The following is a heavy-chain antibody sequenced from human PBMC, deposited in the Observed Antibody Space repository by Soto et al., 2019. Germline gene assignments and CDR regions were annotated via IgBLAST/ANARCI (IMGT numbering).Heavy chain of an antibody. V-gene: IGHV4-30-4*01. J-gene: IGHJ3*02. CDR3: ARAQITMIVVDDAFDI. CDR1: GGSISSGDYY. Sequence: QVQLQESGPGLVKPSQTLSLTCTVSGGSISSGDYYWSWIRQPPGKGLEWIGYIYYSGSTYYNPSLKIRVTISVDTSKNQFSLKLSSVTAADTAVYYCARAQITMIVVDDAFDIWGQGTMVTVSS. CDR2: IYYSGST. D-gene: IGHD3-22*01.